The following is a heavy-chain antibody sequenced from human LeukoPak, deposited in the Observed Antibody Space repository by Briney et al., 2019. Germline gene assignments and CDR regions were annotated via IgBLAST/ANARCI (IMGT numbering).Heavy chain of an antibody. J-gene: IGHJ3*02. CDR2: ICGRGGST. Sequence: PGGSLSLSCGASGFTYRSYAMIWLRQAPGKGLECVLSICGRGGSTYYADSVKGRFTISRDHSKNTLYLQMNSLRAEDTDVYYCAKFDYYDSSGYYNKVLDAFYIWGQGRMVTVS. CDR1: GFTYRSYA. V-gene: IGHV3-23*01. CDR3: AKFDYYDSSGYYNKVLDAFYI. D-gene: IGHD3-22*01.